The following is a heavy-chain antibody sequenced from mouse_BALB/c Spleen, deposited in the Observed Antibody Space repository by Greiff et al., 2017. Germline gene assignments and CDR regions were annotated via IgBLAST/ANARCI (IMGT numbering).Heavy chain of an antibody. CDR2: IYPYNGGT. D-gene: IGHD2-4*01. V-gene: IGHV1S29*02. J-gene: IGHJ3*01. CDR1: GYTFTDYN. CDR3: SIYYDYEGFAY. Sequence: EVQLQQSGPELVKPGASVKISCKASGYTFTDYNMHWVKQSHGKSLEWIGYIYPYNGGTGYNQKFKSKATLTVDNSSSTAYMELRSLTSEDSAVYYCSIYYDYEGFAYWGQGTLVTVSA.